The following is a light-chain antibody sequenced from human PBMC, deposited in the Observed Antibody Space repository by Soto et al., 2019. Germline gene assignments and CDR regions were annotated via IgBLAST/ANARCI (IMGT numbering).Light chain of an antibody. CDR2: HVY. Sequence: QSALTQPASVSWSPGQSITISCTGSSSDVGGYNYVSWYQQHPGKAPKLIISHVYIRPSGVSNRFSGSNSGNTASLTISGLQAEDEADYYCYSYTSTTAYVFGTGTKLTVL. V-gene: IGLV2-14*01. J-gene: IGLJ1*01. CDR3: YSYTSTTAYV. CDR1: SSDVGGYNY.